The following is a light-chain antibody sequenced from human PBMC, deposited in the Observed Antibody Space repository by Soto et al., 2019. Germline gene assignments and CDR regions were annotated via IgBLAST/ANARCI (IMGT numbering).Light chain of an antibody. CDR3: AAWDDSLNGDV. J-gene: IGLJ1*01. V-gene: IGLV1-44*01. CDR1: SSNIGSNT. CDR2: SNN. Sequence: QSVLPQPPSASGSPGQRVTISCSGSSSNIGSNTVNWYQQFPGTAPKLLIYSNNQRPSGVPDRLSGFRSGTSASLAISGLQSEDEADYYCAAWDDSLNGDVFGTGTKVTVL.